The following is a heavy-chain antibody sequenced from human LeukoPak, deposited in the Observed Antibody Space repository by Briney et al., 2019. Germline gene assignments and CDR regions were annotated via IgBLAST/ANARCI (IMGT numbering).Heavy chain of an antibody. V-gene: IGHV1-18*01. CDR1: GYTFTSYG. CDR3: ARDNAAYYYGSGSYCDY. CDR2: ISAYNGNT. D-gene: IGHD3-10*01. J-gene: IGHJ4*02. Sequence: GASVKVSCKASGYTFTSYGISWVRQAPGQGLEWMGWISAYNGNTNYAQKLQGRVTMTPDTSTSTAYMELRSLRSDDTAVYYCARDNAAYYYGSGSYCDYWGQGTLVTVSS.